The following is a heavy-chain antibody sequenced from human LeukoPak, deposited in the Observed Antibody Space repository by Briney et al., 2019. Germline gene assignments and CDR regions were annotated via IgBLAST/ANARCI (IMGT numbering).Heavy chain of an antibody. V-gene: IGHV3-53*04. CDR1: GFTVSTNC. D-gene: IGHD5-18*01. CDR2: IYSGGTT. J-gene: IGHJ4*02. Sequence: PGGSLRLSCAASGFTVSTNCMTWVRQAPGKGLEWVSTIYSGGTTYYADSVMGRFTISRHNSRNTLYLQMNSLRAEDTAVYYCARVDTVMAYYFDLWGQGTLGTVSS. CDR3: ARVDTVMAYYFDL.